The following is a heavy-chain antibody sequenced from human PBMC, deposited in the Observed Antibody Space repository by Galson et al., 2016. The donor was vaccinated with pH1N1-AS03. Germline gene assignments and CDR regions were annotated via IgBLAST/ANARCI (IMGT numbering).Heavy chain of an antibody. V-gene: IGHV1-2*04. Sequence: SVKVSCKASGYIFTNFHVHWVRQAPGQGLERMGWINPNSGVTNYAQKFQAWVTMTRDTSISTAYMELYGLKSDDTAVYYCARDPRGPCTSTTCPTAYYFGMDVWGQGTTVIVSS. CDR1: GYIFTNFH. J-gene: IGHJ6*02. CDR2: INPNSGVT. CDR3: ARDPRGPCTSTTCPTAYYFGMDV. D-gene: IGHD2-2*01.